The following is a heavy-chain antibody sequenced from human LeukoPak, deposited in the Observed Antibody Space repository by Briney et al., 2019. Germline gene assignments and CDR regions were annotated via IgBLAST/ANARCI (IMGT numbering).Heavy chain of an antibody. V-gene: IGHV1-8*01. CDR3: AKAPSAHWPSDY. CDR2: MNPNSGNT. CDR1: GYTFTSYD. Sequence: ASVKVSCKASGYTFTSYDINWVRQATGQGLEWMGWMNPNSGNTGYAQKFQGRVTMTRNTSISTAYMELSSLRSEDTAVYYCAKAPSAHWPSDYWGQGTLVTVSS. D-gene: IGHD1-1*01. J-gene: IGHJ4*02.